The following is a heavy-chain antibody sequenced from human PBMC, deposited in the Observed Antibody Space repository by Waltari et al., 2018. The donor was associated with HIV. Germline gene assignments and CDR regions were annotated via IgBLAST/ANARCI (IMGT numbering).Heavy chain of an antibody. Sequence: EVQLVESGGGLVKPGGSLRLSCAASGFTFSNAWMSWVRQAPGKGMEGVGRIKSKTEGGTIDYAAHVKGRFTISRDDLKNMLYLQMNSLKTEDTAVYYCTTDPGGIVATIPAYWGQGTLVIVSS. J-gene: IGHJ4*02. CDR2: IKSKTEGGTI. D-gene: IGHD5-12*01. CDR3: TTDPGGIVATIPAY. V-gene: IGHV3-15*01. CDR1: GFTFSNAW.